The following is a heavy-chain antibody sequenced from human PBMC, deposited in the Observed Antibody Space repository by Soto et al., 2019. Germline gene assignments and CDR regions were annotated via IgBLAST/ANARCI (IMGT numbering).Heavy chain of an antibody. CDR2: IIPTFGTA. J-gene: IGHJ6*02. D-gene: IGHD3-3*01. V-gene: IGHV1-69*13. CDR3: ARATEDLEWPSPYYYYGMDV. CDR1: GGTFSSYA. Sequence: GASVKVSCKASGGTFSSYAISWVRQAPGQGLEWLGGIIPTFGTANYAQKFQGRVTITADESTSTAYMELSSLRSEDTAVYYCARATEDLEWPSPYYYYGMDVWGQGTTVTVSS.